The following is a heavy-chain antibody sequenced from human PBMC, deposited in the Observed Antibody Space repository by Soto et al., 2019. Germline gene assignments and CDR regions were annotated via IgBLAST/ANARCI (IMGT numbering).Heavy chain of an antibody. CDR3: ASSGYCSGGSCHGAFDI. J-gene: IGHJ3*02. CDR1: GYTFTSYA. CDR2: INAGNGNT. Sequence: ASVKVSCKASGYTFTSYAMHWVRQAPGQRLEWMGWINAGNGNTKYSQKFQGRVTITRDTSASTAYMELSSLRSEDTAVYYCASSGYCSGGSCHGAFDIWGQGTMVTVSS. D-gene: IGHD2-15*01. V-gene: IGHV1-3*01.